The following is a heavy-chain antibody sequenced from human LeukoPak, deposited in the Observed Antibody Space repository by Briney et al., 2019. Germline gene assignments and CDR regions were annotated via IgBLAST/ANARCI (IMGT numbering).Heavy chain of an antibody. Sequence: GASVKVSCKASGYTFTSYDINWVRQATGQGLEWMGWMNPNSGNTGYAQKFQGRVTMTRNTSISTAYMELSSLRSEDTAVYYCARGLGGSYNRIQVFDYWGQGTLVTVSS. CDR3: ARGLGGSYNRIQVFDY. D-gene: IGHD1-26*01. V-gene: IGHV1-8*01. CDR2: MNPNSGNT. J-gene: IGHJ4*02. CDR1: GYTFTSYD.